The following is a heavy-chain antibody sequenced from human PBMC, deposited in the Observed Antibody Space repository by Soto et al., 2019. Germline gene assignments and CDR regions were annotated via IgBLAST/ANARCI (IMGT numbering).Heavy chain of an antibody. Sequence: QVQLVQSGAEVKKPGSSVKVSCKASGGTFSSYAISWVRQAPGQGLEWMGGSIPIFGTANYAQKFQGRVTINADESTSTAYMELSSLRSEDTAVYYCARDRAYSSGWYVYWGQGTLVTVSS. CDR3: ARDRAYSSGWYVY. J-gene: IGHJ4*02. CDR1: GGTFSSYA. CDR2: SIPIFGTA. D-gene: IGHD6-19*01. V-gene: IGHV1-69*01.